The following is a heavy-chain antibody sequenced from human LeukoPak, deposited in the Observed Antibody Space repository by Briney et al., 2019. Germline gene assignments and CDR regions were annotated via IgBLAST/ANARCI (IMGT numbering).Heavy chain of an antibody. CDR2: IYYSGST. V-gene: IGHV4-59*02. CDR1: GGSVRDYY. J-gene: IGHJ6*03. Sequence: SETLSLTCSVSGGSVRDYYWSWIRQPPGKGLEWIGYIYYSGSTNYNPSLKSRVTISVDTSKNQFSLKLSSVTAADTAVYYCARDSAPYYMDVWGKGTTVTVSS. CDR3: ARDSAPYYMDV.